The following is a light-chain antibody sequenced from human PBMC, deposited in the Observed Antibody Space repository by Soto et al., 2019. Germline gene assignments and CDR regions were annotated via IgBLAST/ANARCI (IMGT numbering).Light chain of an antibody. V-gene: IGKV3-11*01. J-gene: IGKJ1*01. CDR1: QSVSNF. Sequence: EIVLTQSPATLSLSPGERATLSCRAIQSVSNFLAWYQPKPGQAPRLLISDASNRATGIPGRFSGSGSGTDFSLTISSLEPEDFAVYYFQQRSNWPWTFGQGTKVEIK. CDR3: QQRSNWPWT. CDR2: DAS.